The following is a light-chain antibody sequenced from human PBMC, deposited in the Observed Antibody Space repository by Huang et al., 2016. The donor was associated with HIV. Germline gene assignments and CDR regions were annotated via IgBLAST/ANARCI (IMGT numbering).Light chain of an antibody. CDR1: QSILYNSNNKNY. CDR3: QQYYSSPLT. CDR2: WAS. J-gene: IGKJ4*01. V-gene: IGKV4-1*01. Sequence: IVMTQSLDSLAVSLGERATINCTSSQSILYNSNNKNYLAWYQQKSGQPPQRPIYWASSRESGVPYRFSGSGSGTDFTLTISSLQAEDGAVYYCQQYYSSPLTFGGGTKVEI.